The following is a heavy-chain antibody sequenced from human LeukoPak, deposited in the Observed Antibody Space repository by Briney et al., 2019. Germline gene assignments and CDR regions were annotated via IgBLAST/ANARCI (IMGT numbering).Heavy chain of an antibody. CDR1: GFTFSVYG. J-gene: IGHJ3*02. CDR2: ISSSGTYI. Sequence: GGSLRLSCAASGFTFSVYGMNWVSQAPGKGLEWVSSISSSGTYIYYADAVKGRFTISRDNDKNSLYLQMNSLRAEDTSVYYCAGGATDYDIWGRGTVVTVSS. V-gene: IGHV3-21*01. CDR3: AGGATDYDI. D-gene: IGHD4-11*01.